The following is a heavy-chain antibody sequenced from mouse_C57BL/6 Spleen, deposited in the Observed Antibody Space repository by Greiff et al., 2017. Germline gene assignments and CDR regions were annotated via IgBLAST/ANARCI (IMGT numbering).Heavy chain of an antibody. D-gene: IGHD1-1*01. Sequence: QVQLKESGPGLVQPSQSLSITCTVSGFSLTSYGVHWVRQSPGKGLEWLGVIWSGGSTDYNAAFISRLSISKDNSKSQVFFKMNSLQADDTAIYYCARCYGSSYPHWYFDVWGTGTTVTVSS. CDR1: GFSLTSYG. CDR3: ARCYGSSYPHWYFDV. J-gene: IGHJ1*03. V-gene: IGHV2-2*01. CDR2: IWSGGST.